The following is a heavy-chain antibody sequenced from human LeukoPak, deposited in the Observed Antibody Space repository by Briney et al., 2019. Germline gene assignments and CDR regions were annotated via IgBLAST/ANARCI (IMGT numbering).Heavy chain of an antibody. D-gene: IGHD1-26*01. Sequence: GGSLRLSCAASGFTFSTSWMTWVRQAPGKGLEWVANIKQDGSETYYVDTVRGRFTISRDNAKNSLYLQMNFLRAEDTAVYYCVRDRGSYPNEYWGQGTLVTVSS. CDR1: GFTFSTSW. CDR2: IKQDGSET. J-gene: IGHJ4*02. V-gene: IGHV3-7*05. CDR3: VRDRGSYPNEY.